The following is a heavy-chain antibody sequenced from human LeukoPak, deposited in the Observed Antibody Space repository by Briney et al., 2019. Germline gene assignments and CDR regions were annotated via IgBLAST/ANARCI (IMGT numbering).Heavy chain of an antibody. V-gene: IGHV3-7*01. CDR2: IKTDGSEK. D-gene: IGHD6-13*01. J-gene: IGHJ4*02. Sequence: GGSLRLSCKGSGFTFSNYWMGWVRQAPGKGLQWVANIKTDGSEKYYVDSVKGRFTISRDNAKNSLYLQMNSLRAEDTAVYYCAKIGAAGSWNYFDYWGQGTLVTVSS. CDR1: GFTFSNYW. CDR3: AKIGAAGSWNYFDY.